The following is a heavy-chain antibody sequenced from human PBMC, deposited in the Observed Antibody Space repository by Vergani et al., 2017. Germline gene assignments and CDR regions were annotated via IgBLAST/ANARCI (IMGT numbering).Heavy chain of an antibody. J-gene: IGHJ6*02. CDR2: LRYDGSNE. V-gene: IGHV3-30*02. CDR1: GFSFSTYG. CDR3: ANSYCSSLSCYAFYGMEV. Sequence: QVQLVESGGGVVQPGGSLRLSCAASGFSFSTYGMHWVRQAPGRGLEWVAFLRYDGSNEYYGDAVKGRFIISRDNSKNMLSLEMHSLRPEDTAVCYCANSYCSSLSCYAFYGMEVWGQGTTVTVSS. D-gene: IGHD2-2*01.